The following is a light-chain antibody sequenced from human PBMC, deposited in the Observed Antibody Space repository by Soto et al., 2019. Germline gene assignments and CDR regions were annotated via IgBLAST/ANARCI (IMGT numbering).Light chain of an antibody. CDR1: QSVSSSY. CDR3: QQYGSSPIT. V-gene: IGKV3-20*01. J-gene: IGKJ5*01. CDR2: GAS. Sequence: EIVLTQSPGTLSLXPGXRXTLSXMASQSVSSSYVAWYQQKPGQAPRLLIYGASSRATGIPDRFSGSGSGTDFTLTITRLEPEDFAVYYCQQYGSSPITFGQGTRLEIK.